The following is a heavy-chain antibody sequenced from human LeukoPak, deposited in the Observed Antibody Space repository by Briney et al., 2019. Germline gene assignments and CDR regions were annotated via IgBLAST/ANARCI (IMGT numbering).Heavy chain of an antibody. V-gene: IGHV3-23*01. CDR1: GFTFTTYA. J-gene: IGHJ3*01. D-gene: IGHD3-10*01. Sequence: GGSLRLSCAASGFTFTTYAMNWVRQAPGKGLEWVSVISGSGATTYYADSVKGRFTISRDNSKSTVYLQMNSLRAEDTAVYYCARDWTFTRFSGSHPCAFDVWGQGTMVTVSS. CDR3: ARDWTFTRFSGSHPCAFDV. CDR2: ISGSGATT.